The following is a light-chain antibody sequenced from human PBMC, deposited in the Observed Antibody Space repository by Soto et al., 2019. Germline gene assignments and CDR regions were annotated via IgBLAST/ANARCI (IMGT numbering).Light chain of an antibody. CDR1: QSVSSSY. CDR3: EQYGSSPKVT. Sequence: EILLTQSPGTLSLSPGERATLSCRASQSVSSSYLARYQQKPGQTPRLLIYGASSRATGIPDRFSGSGSGTDFTLTISRLEPEDFAVYYCEQYGSSPKVTFGGGTKVEIK. J-gene: IGKJ4*01. V-gene: IGKV3-20*01. CDR2: GAS.